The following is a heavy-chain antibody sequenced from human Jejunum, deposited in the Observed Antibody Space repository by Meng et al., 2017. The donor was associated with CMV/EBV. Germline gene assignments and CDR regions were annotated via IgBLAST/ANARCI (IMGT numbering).Heavy chain of an antibody. CDR3: VKDKGRTALDY. CDR1: GISFSNSG. Sequence: VQLWACGGGGLQPGGSLRLSCVTSGISFSNSGMHWVRQAPGKGLEWVVVIRNDGSEIYYVDSVKGRFTISRDNSKNTVYLQMDSLRVEDTGIYYCVKDKGRTALDYWGQGSLVTVSS. CDR2: IRNDGSEI. D-gene: IGHD3-10*01. V-gene: IGHV3-30*02. J-gene: IGHJ4*02.